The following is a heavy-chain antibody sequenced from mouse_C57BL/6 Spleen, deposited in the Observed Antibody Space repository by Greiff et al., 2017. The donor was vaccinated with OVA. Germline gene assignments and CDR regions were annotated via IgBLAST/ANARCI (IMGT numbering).Heavy chain of an antibody. Sequence: QVQLKQSGAELAKPGASVKLSCKASGYTFTSYWMHWVKQRPGQGLEWIGYINPSSGYTKYNQKFKDKATLTADKSSSTAYMQLSSLTYEDSAVYYCAPGPSWEDFDYWGQGTTLTVSS. J-gene: IGHJ2*01. CDR3: APGPSWEDFDY. CDR1: GYTFTSYW. CDR2: INPSSGYT. V-gene: IGHV1-7*01. D-gene: IGHD4-1*01.